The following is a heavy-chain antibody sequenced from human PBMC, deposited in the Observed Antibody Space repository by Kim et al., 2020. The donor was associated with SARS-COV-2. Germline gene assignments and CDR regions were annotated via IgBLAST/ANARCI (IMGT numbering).Heavy chain of an antibody. D-gene: IGHD3-10*01. Sequence: GGSLRLSCTTSGLNFGDYAMSWFRQAPGKGLEWVAFIRSKRYGETTEYAASVKDRFTISRDDSKRIAYLQMNGLKTEDTAVYYCTSGPYYYXSAAYXXNSWGQGTLVTVSS. CDR2: IRSKRYGETT. CDR1: GLNFGDYA. V-gene: IGHV3-49*03. CDR3: TSGPYYYXSAAYXXNS. J-gene: IGHJ4*02.